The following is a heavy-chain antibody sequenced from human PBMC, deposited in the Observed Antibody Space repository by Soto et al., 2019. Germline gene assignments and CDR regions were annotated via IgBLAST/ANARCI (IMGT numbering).Heavy chain of an antibody. CDR1: GFTFSSYA. J-gene: IGHJ4*02. V-gene: IGHV3-23*01. Sequence: EVQLLESGGGLVQPGGSLRLSCAASGFTFSSYAMSWVRQAPGKGLEWVSAISGSGGSTYYADSVKGRFTIARDNSKNTLYLQMKSLRAEDTAVYYRAPQKGGFQSFDYWGQGTLVTVSS. CDR2: ISGSGGST. CDR3: APQKGGFQSFDY. D-gene: IGHD3-16*01.